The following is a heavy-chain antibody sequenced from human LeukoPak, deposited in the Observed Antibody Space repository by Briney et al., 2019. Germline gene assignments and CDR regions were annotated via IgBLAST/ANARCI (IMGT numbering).Heavy chain of an antibody. CDR2: ISGSGGST. CDR1: GFTFSTYA. CDR3: AKEELAAAGRDFEY. V-gene: IGHV3-23*01. D-gene: IGHD6-13*01. J-gene: IGHJ4*02. Sequence: GGSLRLSCAASGFTFSTYAMSWVRQAPGKGLEWVSAISGSGGSTYYADSVKGRFTISRDNSKNTLDLQMNSLRAEDTAVNYCAKEELAAAGRDFEYWGQGTLVTVSS.